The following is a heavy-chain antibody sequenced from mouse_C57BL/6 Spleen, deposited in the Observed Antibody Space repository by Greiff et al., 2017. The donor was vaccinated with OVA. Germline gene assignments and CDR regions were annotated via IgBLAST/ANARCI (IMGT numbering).Heavy chain of an antibody. J-gene: IGHJ1*03. CDR1: GYTFTSYW. CDR2: IDPSDSYT. D-gene: IGHD1-1*01. V-gene: IGHV1-59*01. CDR3: ARGTTVVATDV. Sequence: VQLQQPGAELVRPGTSVKLSCKASGYTFTSYWMHWVKQRPGQGLEWIGVIDPSDSYTNYNQKFKGKATLTVDTSSSTAYMQLSSLTSEDSAVYYCARGTTVVATDVWGTGTTVTVSS.